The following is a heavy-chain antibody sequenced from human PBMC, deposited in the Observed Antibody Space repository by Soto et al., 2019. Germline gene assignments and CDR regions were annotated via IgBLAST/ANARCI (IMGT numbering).Heavy chain of an antibody. J-gene: IGHJ6*02. Sequence: SETLSLTCTVSGGSISSGDYYWSWIRQPPGKGLEWIGYIYYSGSTYYNPSLKSRVTISVDTSKNQFSLKLSSVTAADTAVYYCARIGNRRTYYYGSGSGGMDVWGQGTTVTVSS. D-gene: IGHD3-10*01. CDR1: GGSISSGDYY. CDR3: ARIGNRRTYYYGSGSGGMDV. CDR2: IYYSGST. V-gene: IGHV4-30-4*01.